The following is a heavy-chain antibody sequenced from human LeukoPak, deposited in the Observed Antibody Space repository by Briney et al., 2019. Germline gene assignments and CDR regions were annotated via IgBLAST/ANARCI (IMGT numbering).Heavy chain of an antibody. V-gene: IGHV3-11*05. CDR2: ISSSSHYT. CDR1: RFTFRDHY. Sequence: PGGSLRLSCAASRFTFRDHYMGWVRQAPGQGLAWVSYISSSSHYTNYVVSVRGRFIISRDNVKDSLYLQMNSLRVDDTAIYYCVRETTEGAKDYWGQGTQVTVPS. J-gene: IGHJ4*02. D-gene: IGHD1-14*01. CDR3: VRETTEGAKDY.